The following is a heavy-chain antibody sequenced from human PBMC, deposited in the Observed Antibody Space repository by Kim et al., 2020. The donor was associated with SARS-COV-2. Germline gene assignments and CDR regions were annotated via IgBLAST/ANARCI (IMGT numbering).Heavy chain of an antibody. D-gene: IGHD1-26*01. Sequence: GGSLRLSCAASGFTFRSYWMSWVRQAPGKGLEWVANIKQDGSEKYYVDSVKGRFTISRDNAQNSLYLQMNSLRAEDTAVYYCARWVRAFDSGGQGTLVTVSA. CDR3: ARWVRAFDS. V-gene: IGHV3-7*01. J-gene: IGHJ4*02. CDR1: GFTFRSYW. CDR2: IKQDGSEK.